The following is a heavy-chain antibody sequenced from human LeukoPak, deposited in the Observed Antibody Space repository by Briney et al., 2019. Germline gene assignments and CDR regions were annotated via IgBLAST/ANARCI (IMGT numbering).Heavy chain of an antibody. Sequence: SETLSLTCSVSGASISSSAYYWAWIRQPPGKGLEWVGSIYFSGSTYYSPPLKSRLIISVDTSKSQFSLRLSSMTAADTAVYYCAGYGGDWYPDSWGQGTLVIVSS. CDR2: IYFSGST. J-gene: IGHJ4*02. CDR3: AGYGGDWYPDS. CDR1: GASISSSAYY. D-gene: IGHD2-21*02. V-gene: IGHV4-39*01.